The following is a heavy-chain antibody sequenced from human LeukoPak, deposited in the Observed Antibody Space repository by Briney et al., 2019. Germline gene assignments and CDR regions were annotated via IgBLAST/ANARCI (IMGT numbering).Heavy chain of an antibody. Sequence: SETLSLTCAVYGGSFSGYYWSWIRQPPGKGLEWIGEINHSGSTNYNPSLKSRVTISVDTSKNQFSLKLSSVTAADTAVYYCARDRAYANSGGYAFDTWGQGTMVTVSS. CDR1: GGSFSGYY. J-gene: IGHJ3*02. CDR3: ARDRAYANSGGYAFDT. CDR2: INHSGST. V-gene: IGHV4-34*01. D-gene: IGHD2-2*01.